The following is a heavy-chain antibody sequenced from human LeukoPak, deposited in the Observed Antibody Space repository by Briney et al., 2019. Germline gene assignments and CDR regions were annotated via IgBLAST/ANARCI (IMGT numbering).Heavy chain of an antibody. V-gene: IGHV1-2*02. D-gene: IGHD2-15*01. CDR1: GYAFTGYY. CDR3: ARDRGRLKVVVAATLVYY. CDR2: INPNSGGT. J-gene: IGHJ4*02. Sequence: ASVKVSCKASGYAFTGYYMHWGRQAPGQGLEWMGWINPNSGGTNYAQKCQGRVTMTRDTSISTAYMELSRLRSDDTAVYYCARDRGRLKVVVAATLVYYWGQGTLVTVSS.